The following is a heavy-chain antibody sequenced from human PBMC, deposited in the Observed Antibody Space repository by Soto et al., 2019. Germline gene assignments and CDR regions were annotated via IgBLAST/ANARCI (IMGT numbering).Heavy chain of an antibody. J-gene: IGHJ4*02. Sequence: RASVKVSCKASGYTFTSYAMHWVRQAPGQRLEWMGWINAGNGNTKYSQKFQGRVTITRDTSASTAYMELSSLRSEDTAVYYCARSPVFGVVIVYYFDYWGQGTLVTVSS. D-gene: IGHD3-3*01. CDR1: GYTFTSYA. V-gene: IGHV1-3*01. CDR3: ARSPVFGVVIVYYFDY. CDR2: INAGNGNT.